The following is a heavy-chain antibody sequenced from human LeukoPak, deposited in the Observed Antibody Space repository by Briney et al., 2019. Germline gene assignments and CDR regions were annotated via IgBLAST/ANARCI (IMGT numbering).Heavy chain of an antibody. V-gene: IGHV1-2*02. J-gene: IGHJ4*02. CDR3: ARGYNWNYFDY. Sequence: ASVKVSCKASGYTFTGNYIHWVQQAPGQGLEWMGWINPNSGATDYAQKFRGRVTMTGDTSISTAYMELSRLRSDDTAVYYCARGYNWNYFDYWGQGTLVTVSS. CDR1: GYTFTGNY. CDR2: INPNSGAT. D-gene: IGHD1-20*01.